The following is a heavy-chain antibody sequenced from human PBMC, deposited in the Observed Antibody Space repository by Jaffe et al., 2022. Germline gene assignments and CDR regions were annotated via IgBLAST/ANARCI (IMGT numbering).Heavy chain of an antibody. D-gene: IGHD3-22*01. CDR1: GGTFSSYA. CDR3: ARDGYYDSSGYLAEYFQH. V-gene: IGHV1-69*05. Sequence: QVQLVQSGAEVKKPGSSVKVSCKASGGTFSSYAISWVRQAPGQGLEWMGGIIPIFGTANYAQKFQGRVTITTDESTSTAYMELSSLRSEDTAVYYCARDGYYDSSGYLAEYFQHWGQGTLVTVSS. CDR2: IIPIFGTA. J-gene: IGHJ1*01.